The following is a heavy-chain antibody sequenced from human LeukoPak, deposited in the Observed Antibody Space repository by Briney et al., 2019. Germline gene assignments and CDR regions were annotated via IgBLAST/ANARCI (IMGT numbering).Heavy chain of an antibody. CDR1: GFTVSSNY. CDR3: ARDPYDILTGRYYGMDV. Sequence: PGGSLRLSCAASGFTVSSNYMSWVRQAPGKGLEWVSVIYSGGSTYYADSVKGRFTISRDNSKNTLYLQMNSLRAEDTAVYYCARDPYDILTGRYYGMDVWGKGTTVTVSS. D-gene: IGHD3-9*01. V-gene: IGHV3-53*01. CDR2: IYSGGST. J-gene: IGHJ6*04.